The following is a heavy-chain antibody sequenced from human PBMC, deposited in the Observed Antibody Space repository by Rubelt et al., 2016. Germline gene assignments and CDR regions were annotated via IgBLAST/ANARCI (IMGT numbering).Heavy chain of an antibody. CDR2: IYYSGTT. J-gene: IGHJ4*02. V-gene: IGHV4-39*01. CDR3: ARGLQAVTG. Sequence: QLQLQESGPGLVKPSETLSLTCTVSGGSISSSSYYWGWIRQPPGKGLEWIGSIYYSGTTYYNPSLKSRVTISVDTSKNQFSWKLNSVTAADTAVYYCARGLQAVTGWGQGALVTVSS. CDR1: GGSISSSSYY. D-gene: IGHD5-18*01.